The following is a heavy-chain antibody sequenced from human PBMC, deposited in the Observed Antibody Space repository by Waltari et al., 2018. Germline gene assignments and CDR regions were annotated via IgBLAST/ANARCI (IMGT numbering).Heavy chain of an antibody. D-gene: IGHD6-19*01. Sequence: QLQLQESGPGLVKPSETLSLTCTVSGGSISSSSYYWGWIRQPPGKGLEWMGIINPSGGSTSYAQKFQGRVTMTRDTSTSTVYMELSSLRSEDTAVYYCARSSGGSSGWYAIDYWGQGTLVTVSS. CDR2: INPSGGST. V-gene: IGHV4-39*07. J-gene: IGHJ4*02. CDR3: ARSSGGSSGWYAIDY. CDR1: GGSISSSSYY.